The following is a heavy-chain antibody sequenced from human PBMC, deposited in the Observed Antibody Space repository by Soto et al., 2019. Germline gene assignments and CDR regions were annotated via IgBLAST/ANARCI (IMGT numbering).Heavy chain of an antibody. CDR1: GFIFSSYG. V-gene: IGHV3-48*02. D-gene: IGHD3-22*01. J-gene: IGHJ4*02. CDR2: ISSSSSTI. CDR3: ARDVGYYYDSSGYYRFDY. Sequence: EVHLVESGGGLVQPGGFLRLSCAASGFIFSSYGMNWVRQAPGKGLEWVSFISSSSSTIYYADSVKGRFTISRDNAKNSLYLQMNSLRDEDTAVYYCARDVGYYYDSSGYYRFDYWGQGTLVTVSS.